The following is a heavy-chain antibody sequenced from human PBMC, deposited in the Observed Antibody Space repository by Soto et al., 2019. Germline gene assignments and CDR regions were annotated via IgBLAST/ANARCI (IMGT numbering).Heavy chain of an antibody. CDR3: ARATNWENWYFDL. V-gene: IGHV3-74*01. D-gene: IGHD7-27*01. Sequence: EVQLVESGGGLVQPGGSLRLSCAASGFTFSSYWMHWVRHAPGKGLVWVSRINSDGSSTSYADSVKGRFTISRDNAKNTLYLQMNSLRAEDTAVYYCARATNWENWYFDLWGRGTLVTVSS. CDR1: GFTFSSYW. J-gene: IGHJ2*01. CDR2: INSDGSST.